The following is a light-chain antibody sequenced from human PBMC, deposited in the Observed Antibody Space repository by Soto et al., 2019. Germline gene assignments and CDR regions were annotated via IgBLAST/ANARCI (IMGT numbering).Light chain of an antibody. Sequence: IHMTESPSSVSATLGARVTLAXRASYGFGPNLACDQQYLGXPPKXXXDSXASLQSGGPPRLSGSGSGTDFPLTISSLHPEYFAIYYCLQANRVTRSFGQGTRLEI. CDR3: LQANRVTRS. CDR2: SXA. CDR1: YGFGPN. J-gene: IGKJ5*01. V-gene: IGKV1-12*01.